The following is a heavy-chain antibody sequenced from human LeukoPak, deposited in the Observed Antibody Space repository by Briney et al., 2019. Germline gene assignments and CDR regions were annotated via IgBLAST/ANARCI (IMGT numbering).Heavy chain of an antibody. J-gene: IGHJ6*03. Sequence: SETLSLTCIVSGGSISSSHYYWGWIRQTPGKGLEWIGTIYYSGTTCYNPSLESRATISEDTSKNQFSLTLRSVTAADTAVYYCARQISDYYYYYIDVWGKGTTVTVSS. CDR3: ARQISDYYYYYIDV. CDR1: GGSISSSHYY. CDR2: IYYSGTT. D-gene: IGHD3-10*01. V-gene: IGHV4-39*01.